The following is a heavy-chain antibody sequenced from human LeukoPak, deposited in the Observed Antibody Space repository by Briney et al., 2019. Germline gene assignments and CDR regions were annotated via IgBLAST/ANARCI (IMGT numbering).Heavy chain of an antibody. CDR1: GYTFTSYG. D-gene: IGHD3-10*01. CDR2: ISAYNGNT. V-gene: IGHV1-18*01. CDR3: ARADGSGSYYSLYYFDY. Sequence: GASVKVSCKASGYTFTSYGISWVRQAPGQGLEWMGWISAYNGNTNYAQKLQGRVTMTTDTSTSTAYMELRSLRSDDTAVYYCARADGSGSYYSLYYFDYWGQGTLVTVSS. J-gene: IGHJ4*02.